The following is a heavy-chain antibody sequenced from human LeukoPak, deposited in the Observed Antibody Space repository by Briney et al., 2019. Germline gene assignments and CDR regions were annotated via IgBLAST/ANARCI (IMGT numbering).Heavy chain of an antibody. J-gene: IGHJ5*02. Sequence: GASVKFSCKVSGYTLTELSMHWVRQAPGKGLEWMGGFDPEDGETIYAQKFQGRVTMTEDASTDTAYMELSSLRSEGTAVYYCARAQGVIAASGGDPWGQGTLVTVSS. CDR1: GYTLTELS. CDR2: FDPEDGET. V-gene: IGHV1-24*01. CDR3: ARAQGVIAASGGDP. D-gene: IGHD6-6*01.